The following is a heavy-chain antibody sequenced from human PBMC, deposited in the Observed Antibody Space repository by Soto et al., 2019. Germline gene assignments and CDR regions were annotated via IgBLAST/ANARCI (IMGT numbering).Heavy chain of an antibody. J-gene: IGHJ6*02. CDR1: GFTFSSYG. V-gene: IGHV3-33*01. CDR3: ARDMGSIAARPRVYGMDV. Sequence: GGSLRLSCAASGFTFSSYGMHWVRQAPGKGLEWVAVIWYDGSNKYYADSVKGRFTISRDNSKNTLYLQMNSLRAEDTAVYYCARDMGSIAARPRVYGMDVWGQGTTVTVSS. CDR2: IWYDGSNK. D-gene: IGHD6-6*01.